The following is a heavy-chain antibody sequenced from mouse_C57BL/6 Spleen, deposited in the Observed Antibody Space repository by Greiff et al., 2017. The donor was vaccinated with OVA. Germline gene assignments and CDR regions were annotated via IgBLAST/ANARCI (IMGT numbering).Heavy chain of an antibody. CDR2: ISSGSSTI. CDR3: ARPREDYAMDY. J-gene: IGHJ4*01. V-gene: IGHV5-17*01. Sequence: DVMLVESGGGLVKPGGSLKLSCAASGFTFSDYGMHWVRQAPEKGLEWVAYISSGSSTIYYADTVKGRFTISRDNAKNTLFLQMTSLRSEDTAMYYCARPREDYAMDYWGQGTSVTVSS. CDR1: GFTFSDYG.